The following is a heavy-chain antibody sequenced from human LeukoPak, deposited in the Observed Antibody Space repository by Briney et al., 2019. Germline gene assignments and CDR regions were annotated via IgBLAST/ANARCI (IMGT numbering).Heavy chain of an antibody. V-gene: IGHV3-74*01. CDR3: AKDGSALWTIARPYYFDY. D-gene: IGHD5-24*01. Sequence: GGSLRLSCAASGFTININWLHWVRQAPGKGLAWVSRINSDGSSTSYADSVKGRFTISRDNSKNTLYVQMNSLRAEDTAVYYCAKDGSALWTIARPYYFDYWGQGTLVTVSS. CDR1: GFTININW. CDR2: INSDGSST. J-gene: IGHJ4*02.